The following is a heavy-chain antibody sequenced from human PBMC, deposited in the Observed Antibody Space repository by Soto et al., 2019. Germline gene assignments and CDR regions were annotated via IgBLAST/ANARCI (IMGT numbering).Heavy chain of an antibody. Sequence: QLQLRESGSGLVKPSQTLSLTCAVSGGSISSGGYSWNWIRQPPGKGLDCIVYISHSGGTYYNPSDKSPVTIAVDRSNNQFCLKLSSVTAADTAVYYCARGAAMVDYWGQGTLVTVSS. CDR3: ARGAAMVDY. CDR2: ISHSGGT. V-gene: IGHV4-30-2*01. CDR1: GGSISSGGYS. J-gene: IGHJ4*02. D-gene: IGHD5-18*01.